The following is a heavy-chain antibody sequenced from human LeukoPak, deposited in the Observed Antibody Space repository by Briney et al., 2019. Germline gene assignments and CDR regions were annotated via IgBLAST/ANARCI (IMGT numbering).Heavy chain of an antibody. Sequence: QPGGSLRLSCAACGFTFSRYWMHWVRQAPGKGLEWVSRSNGDGSSTSYADSVKGRFTISRDNAKNTVYLQMNSLRVEDTAVYYCIRDFGSVGATNAFDIWGQGTMVTVSS. CDR2: SNGDGSST. CDR1: GFTFSRYW. J-gene: IGHJ3*02. CDR3: IRDFGSVGATNAFDI. V-gene: IGHV3-74*01. D-gene: IGHD1-26*01.